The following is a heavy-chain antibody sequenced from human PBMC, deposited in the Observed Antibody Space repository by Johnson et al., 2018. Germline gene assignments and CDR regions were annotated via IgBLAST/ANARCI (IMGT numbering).Heavy chain of an antibody. J-gene: IGHJ4*02. V-gene: IGHV3-30*03. CDR3: ARLPSDY. CDR2: ISYDGSNK. Sequence: QVQLVESGGGVVQPGGSLRLSCAVSGFTFRNYGMHWVRQAPGKGLEWVALISYDGSNKYYADSVEGRFTISRDNSKNTLYLQINSLRPEDTALYYCARLPSDYWGQGTLVTVSS. CDR1: GFTFRNYG.